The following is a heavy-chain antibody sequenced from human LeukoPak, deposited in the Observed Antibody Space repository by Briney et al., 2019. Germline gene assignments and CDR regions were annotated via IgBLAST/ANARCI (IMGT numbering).Heavy chain of an antibody. CDR3: ARDSSYCTNGVCYTIDLVADY. CDR2: INPNSGGT. CDR1: GYTFTGYY. J-gene: IGHJ4*02. V-gene: IGHV1-2*02. Sequence: ASVTVSCKASGYTFTGYYMHWVRQAPGQGLEWMGWINPNSGGTNYAQKFQGRVTMTRDTSISTAYMELSRLRSDDTAVYYCARDSSYCTNGVCYTIDLVADYWGQGTLVTVSS. D-gene: IGHD2-8*01.